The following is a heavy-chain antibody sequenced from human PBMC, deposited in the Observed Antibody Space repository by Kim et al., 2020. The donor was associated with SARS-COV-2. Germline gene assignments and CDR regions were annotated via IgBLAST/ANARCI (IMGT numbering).Heavy chain of an antibody. CDR3: AKGLN. V-gene: IGHV4-39*01. CDR2: IYYSGTT. Sequence: NIYYSGTTNYNPSLKSRVTISIDTSKNQFSLKLSSVTAADTAVYYCAKGLNWGQGTLVTVSS. J-gene: IGHJ4*02.